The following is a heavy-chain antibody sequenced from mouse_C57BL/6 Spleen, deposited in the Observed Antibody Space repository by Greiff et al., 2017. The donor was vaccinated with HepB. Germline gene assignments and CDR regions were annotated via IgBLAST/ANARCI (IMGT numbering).Heavy chain of an antibody. V-gene: IGHV1-7*01. CDR3: ARYYYGSSYFDY. CDR2: INPSSGYN. CDR1: GYTFTSYW. D-gene: IGHD1-1*01. J-gene: IGHJ2*01. Sequence: QVQLKQSGAELAKPGASVKLSCKASGYTFTSYWMHWVKQRPGQGLEWIGYINPSSGYNKYNQKFKDKATLTADKSSSTAYMQLSSLTYEDSAVYYCARYYYGSSYFDYWGQGTTLTVSS.